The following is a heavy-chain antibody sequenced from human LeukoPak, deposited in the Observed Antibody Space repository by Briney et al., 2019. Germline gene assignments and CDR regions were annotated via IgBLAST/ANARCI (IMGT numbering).Heavy chain of an antibody. CDR2: ISYDGSNK. V-gene: IGHV3-30*03. D-gene: IGHD3-10*01. CDR1: GFTFSSYG. Sequence: GGSLRLSCAASGFTFSSYGMHWVRQAPGKGLEWVAVISYDGSNKYYADSVKGRFTISRDNAKNSLYLQMNSLRVEDTAVYYCARVAKYYYGSETYYFFEHWGQGTPVTASS. CDR3: ARVAKYYYGSETYYFFEH. J-gene: IGHJ4*02.